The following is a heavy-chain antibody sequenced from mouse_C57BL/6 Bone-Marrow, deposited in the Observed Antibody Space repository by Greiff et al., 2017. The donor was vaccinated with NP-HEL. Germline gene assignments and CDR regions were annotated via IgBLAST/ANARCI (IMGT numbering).Heavy chain of an antibody. CDR1: GYTFTSYW. CDR3: ARDYYALFDY. Sequence: VQLQQSGAELARPGASVKLSCKASGYTFTSYWMHWVKQRPGQGLEWIGMIHPNSGSTNYNEKFKSKATLTVDKSSSTAYMQLSSLTSEDSAVYYCARDYYALFDYWGQGTTLTVSS. V-gene: IGHV1-64*01. J-gene: IGHJ2*01. D-gene: IGHD1-1*01. CDR2: IHPNSGST.